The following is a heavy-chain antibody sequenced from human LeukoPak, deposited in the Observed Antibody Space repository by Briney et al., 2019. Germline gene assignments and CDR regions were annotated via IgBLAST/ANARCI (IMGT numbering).Heavy chain of an antibody. CDR1: GFTFSSYG. J-gene: IGHJ4*02. D-gene: IGHD3-10*01. V-gene: IGHV3-23*01. Sequence: PGGTLRLSCAASGFTFSSYGMSWVRQAPGEGLEWVSGISGSGGSTYYADSVKGRFTISRDNFKNTLYLQMNSLRAEDTAVYYCAKAGYYGSGSYASYWGQGTLVTVSS. CDR3: AKAGYYGSGSYASY. CDR2: ISGSGGST.